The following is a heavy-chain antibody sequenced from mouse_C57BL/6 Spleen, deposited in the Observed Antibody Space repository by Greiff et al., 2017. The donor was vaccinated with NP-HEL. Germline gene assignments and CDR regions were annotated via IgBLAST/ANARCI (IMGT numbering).Heavy chain of an antibody. CDR1: GFTFSDYG. D-gene: IGHD2-3*01. CDR2: ISSGSSTI. J-gene: IGHJ4*01. CDR3: ARREDDGYYYAMDY. Sequence: EVQLVESGGGLVKPGGSLKLSCAASGFTFSDYGMHWVRQAPEKGLEWVAYISSGSSTIYYADTVKGRFTISRDNAKNTLFLQMTSLRSEDTAMYYCARREDDGYYYAMDYWGQGTSVTVSS. V-gene: IGHV5-17*01.